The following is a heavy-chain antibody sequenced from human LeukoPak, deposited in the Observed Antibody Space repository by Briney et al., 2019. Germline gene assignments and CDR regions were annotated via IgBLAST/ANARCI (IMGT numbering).Heavy chain of an antibody. CDR2: TFTGGST. D-gene: IGHD5-24*01. Sequence: SETLSLTCTVSGGSITFYYWSWIRQPPGKGLEWIGYTFTGGSTFYSPSLKSRVTISVDTSTNQVSLKLSSVTAADTAVYYCARHGADDWFDSWGQGTLVTVSS. CDR1: GGSITFYY. CDR3: ARHGADDWFDS. J-gene: IGHJ5*01. V-gene: IGHV4-4*09.